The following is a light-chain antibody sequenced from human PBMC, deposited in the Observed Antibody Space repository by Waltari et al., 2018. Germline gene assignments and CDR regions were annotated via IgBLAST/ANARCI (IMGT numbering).Light chain of an antibody. J-gene: IGLJ1*01. V-gene: IGLV2-8*01. Sequence: QSALTQPPSASGSPGQSVTISCTRTSADVGGYNYVSWYQQHPGKAPKLLMYEVSKRPSGVPDRFSGSKSGNTASLTVSGLQAEDEADYYCSSFAGGKYVFGTGTRIAV. CDR3: SSFAGGKYV. CDR2: EVS. CDR1: SADVGGYNY.